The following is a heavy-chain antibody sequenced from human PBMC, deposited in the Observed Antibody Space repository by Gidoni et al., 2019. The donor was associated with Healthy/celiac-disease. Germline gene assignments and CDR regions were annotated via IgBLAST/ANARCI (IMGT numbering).Heavy chain of an antibody. D-gene: IGHD3-10*01. CDR3: ARGGRVQGAPFLDYYGMDV. V-gene: IGHV1-69*01. J-gene: IGHJ6*02. Sequence: QVQLVQSGAEVKKPGSSVTVSCTASGRTFSSYAISWVRQAPGQGLEWMGGIIPIFGTANYAQKFQGRVTITADESTSTAYMELSSLRSEDTAVYYCARGGRVQGAPFLDYYGMDVWGQGTTVTVSS. CDR2: IIPIFGTA. CDR1: GRTFSSYA.